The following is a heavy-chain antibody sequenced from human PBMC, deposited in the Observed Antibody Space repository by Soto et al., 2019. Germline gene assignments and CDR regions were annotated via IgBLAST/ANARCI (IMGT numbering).Heavy chain of an antibody. Sequence: SETLSLTCTVSGGSISSYYWSWIRQPAGKGLEWIGRIYTSGSTNYNPSLKSRVTMSVDTSKNQFSLKLSSVTAADTAVYYCARDGAYDFGLDYYYGMDVWGQGTTVTVSS. D-gene: IGHD3-3*01. V-gene: IGHV4-4*07. CDR3: ARDGAYDFGLDYYYGMDV. J-gene: IGHJ6*02. CDR1: GGSISSYY. CDR2: IYTSGST.